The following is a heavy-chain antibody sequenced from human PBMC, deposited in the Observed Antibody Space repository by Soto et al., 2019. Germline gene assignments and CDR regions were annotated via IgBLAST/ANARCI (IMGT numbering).Heavy chain of an antibody. Sequence: QVQLVQSGAEVKKPGSSVKVSCKASGGTFSSYAISWVRQAPGQGLEWMGGIIPIFGTANYAQKFQGRVTMTADESTSTAYRELSSLRSEDTAVYYCARVGYCSSTSCQGNWFDPWGQGTLVTVSS. CDR1: GGTFSSYA. V-gene: IGHV1-69*01. CDR2: IIPIFGTA. D-gene: IGHD2-2*01. J-gene: IGHJ5*02. CDR3: ARVGYCSSTSCQGNWFDP.